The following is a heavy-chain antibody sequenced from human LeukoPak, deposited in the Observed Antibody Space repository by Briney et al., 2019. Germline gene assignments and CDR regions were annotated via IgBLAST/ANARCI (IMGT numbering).Heavy chain of an antibody. CDR1: GGSISSSSYY. CDR2: IYYSGST. CDR3: ARHITVTTGSHDAFDI. J-gene: IGHJ3*02. D-gene: IGHD4-11*01. Sequence: PSETLSLTCTVSGGSISSSSYYWGWIRQPPGKGLEWIGSIYYSGSTYYNPSLKSRVTISVDTSKNQFSLKLSSVTAADTAVYYCARHITVTTGSHDAFDIWGQGTMVTVSS. V-gene: IGHV4-39*01.